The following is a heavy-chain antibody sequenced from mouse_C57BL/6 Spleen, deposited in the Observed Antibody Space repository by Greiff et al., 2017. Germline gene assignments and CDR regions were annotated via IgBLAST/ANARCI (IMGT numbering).Heavy chain of an antibody. CDR3: ATADWYFDV. CDR1: GFSLTSYG. J-gene: IGHJ1*03. CDR2: IRSGRST. Sequence: VQLLQSGAGLVKPSQTLSITCTVSGFSLTSYGVHWVRQSPGKGLEWLGEIRSGRSTDYNADIISRLSISKDNNKSQVFFRINSRQADDTAIIYCATADWYFDVWGTGTTVTVSS. V-gene: IGHV2-2*01.